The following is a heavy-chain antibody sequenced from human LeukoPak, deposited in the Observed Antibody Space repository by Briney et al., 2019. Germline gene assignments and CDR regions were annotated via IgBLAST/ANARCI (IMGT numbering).Heavy chain of an antibody. CDR1: GFTFSSYS. D-gene: IGHD2-2*01. J-gene: IGHJ3*01. CDR2: ISSSSSYI. Sequence: GGSLRLSCAASGFTFSSYSMNWVRQAPGKGLEWVSSISSSSSYIYYADSVKGRFTISRDNAKNSLYLQMNSLRAEDTAVYYCARDLFSTYQLPWGQGTMVTVSS. V-gene: IGHV3-21*06. CDR3: ARDLFSTYQLP.